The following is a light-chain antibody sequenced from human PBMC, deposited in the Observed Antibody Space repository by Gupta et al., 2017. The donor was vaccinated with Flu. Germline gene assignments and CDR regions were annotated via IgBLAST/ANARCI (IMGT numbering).Light chain of an antibody. J-gene: IGLJ2*01. CDR2: DDV. Sequence: KTARSSCGGSNIGGKSVGWYQQKPIHAPVLFFYDDVVRHSGSPEQVSGSNSGNTSTITISKVAAGEEADYFCQVFYKRGDNPVVFGGGTNLTVL. CDR3: QVFYKRGDNPVV. V-gene: IGLV3-21*01. CDR1: NIGGKS.